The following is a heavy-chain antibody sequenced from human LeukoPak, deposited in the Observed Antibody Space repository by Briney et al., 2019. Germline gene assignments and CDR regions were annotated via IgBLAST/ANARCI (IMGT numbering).Heavy chain of an antibody. J-gene: IGHJ4*02. CDR1: GFTFDDYA. CDR3: ARDNAYDYFDY. D-gene: IGHD3-3*01. V-gene: IGHV3-53*01. Sequence: GGSLRLSCAASGFTFDDYAMHWGRHAPGKGVEWVSVIYSGGSTYYADSGKGRFTISRDNSKNSLYLQMNSLRAEDTAVYYCARDNAYDYFDYWGQGTLVTVSS. CDR2: IYSGGST.